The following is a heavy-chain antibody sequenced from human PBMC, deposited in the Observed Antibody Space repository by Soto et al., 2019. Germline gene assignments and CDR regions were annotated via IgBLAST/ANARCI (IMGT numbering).Heavy chain of an antibody. J-gene: IGHJ6*03. CDR2: IYYSGST. CDR1: GDSISDYY. CDR3: ARLRGSMLRGLNYYYYYMDV. D-gene: IGHD3-10*01. Sequence: SETLSLTCTVSGDSISDYYWSWIRQPPGKGLEWIGYIYYSGSTNYNPSLKSRVTISVDMSKNQFSLELSSVTAADTAVYYCARLRGSMLRGLNYYYYYMDVWGKGTTVTVSS. V-gene: IGHV4-59*08.